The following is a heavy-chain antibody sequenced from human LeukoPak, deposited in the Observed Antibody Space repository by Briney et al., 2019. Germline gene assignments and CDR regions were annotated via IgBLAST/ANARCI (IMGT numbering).Heavy chain of an antibody. CDR1: GFTFSSYA. J-gene: IGHJ6*02. CDR3: AKDSSSSNYYYGMDV. Sequence: GGSLRLSCAASGFTFSSYAMHWVRQAPGKGLEWVAIISYDGSNKYYVDSVKGRFTISRDNSKNTLYLQMNSLRGEDTAVYYCAKDSSSSNYYYGMDVWGQGTTVTVSS. D-gene: IGHD6-6*01. CDR2: ISYDGSNK. V-gene: IGHV3-30-3*01.